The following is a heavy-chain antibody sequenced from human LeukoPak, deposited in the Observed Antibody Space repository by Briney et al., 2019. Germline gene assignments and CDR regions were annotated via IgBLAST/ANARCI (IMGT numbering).Heavy chain of an antibody. J-gene: IGHJ4*02. D-gene: IGHD3-10*02. V-gene: IGHV3-21*01. Sequence: PGGSLRLSCAASGFTFSSYSMNWVRQAPGKGLEWVSSISSSSSYIYYADSVKGRFTISRDNAKNSLYLQMNSLRDEDTAVYYCARGSGIFSMWDYFDYWGQGTLVTVSS. CDR3: ARGSGIFSMWDYFDY. CDR1: GFTFSSYS. CDR2: ISSSSSYI.